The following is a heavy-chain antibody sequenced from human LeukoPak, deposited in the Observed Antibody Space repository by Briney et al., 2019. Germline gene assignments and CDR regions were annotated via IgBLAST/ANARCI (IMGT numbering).Heavy chain of an antibody. V-gene: IGHV1-46*01. CDR1: GYTFTSYY. CDR2: INPSGGST. D-gene: IGHD2-15*01. Sequence: GASAKVSCKASGYTFTSYYMHWVRQAPGQGLEWMGIINPSGGSTSYAQKFQGRVTMTRDTSTSTVYMELSSLRSEDTAVYYCARGGYCSGGSCQNEKYYYYYYYMDVWGKGTTVTVSS. J-gene: IGHJ6*03. CDR3: ARGGYCSGGSCQNEKYYYYYYYMDV.